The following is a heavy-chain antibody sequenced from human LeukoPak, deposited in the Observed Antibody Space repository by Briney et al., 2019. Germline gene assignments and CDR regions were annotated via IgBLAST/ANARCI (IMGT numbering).Heavy chain of an antibody. CDR2: IYTSGST. CDR3: ARDRYDFWSGQNFDI. V-gene: IGHV4-4*07. D-gene: IGHD3-3*01. J-gene: IGHJ3*02. Sequence: SETLSLTCTVSGGSISGYYWNWIRQPAGKGLDWIGRIYTSGSTNYNPSLKSRVTISVDTSKNQFSLKLSSVTAADTAVYYCARDRYDFWSGQNFDIWGQGTMVTVSS. CDR1: GGSISGYY.